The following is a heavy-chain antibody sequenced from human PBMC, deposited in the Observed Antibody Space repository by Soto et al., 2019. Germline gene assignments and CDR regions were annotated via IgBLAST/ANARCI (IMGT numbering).Heavy chain of an antibody. D-gene: IGHD5-18*01. CDR1: GGSVSSGSYY. J-gene: IGHJ4*02. CDR2: IYYSGST. CDR3: ARYTAMDMYYFDY. V-gene: IGHV4-61*01. Sequence: SETLSLTCTVSGGSVSSGSYYWSWIRQPPGKGLEWIGYIYYSGSTNYNPSLKSRVTISVDTSKNQFSLKLSSVTAADTAVYYCARYTAMDMYYFDYWGQGTLVTVSS.